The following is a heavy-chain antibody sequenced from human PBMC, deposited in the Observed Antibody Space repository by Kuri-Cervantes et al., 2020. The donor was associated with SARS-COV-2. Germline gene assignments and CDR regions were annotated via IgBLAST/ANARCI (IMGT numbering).Heavy chain of an antibody. D-gene: IGHD3-3*01. CDR3: ARDFWSGYYMSYYFDY. J-gene: IGHJ4*02. Sequence: ASVKVSCKASGYTFTSYDISWVRQAPGQGLEWMGWISAYNGNTNYAQKLQGRVTMTTDTSTSTAYMELRSLRSDDTAVYYCARDFWSGYYMSYYFDYWGQGTLVTVSS. CDR2: ISAYNGNT. CDR1: GYTFTSYD. V-gene: IGHV1-18*01.